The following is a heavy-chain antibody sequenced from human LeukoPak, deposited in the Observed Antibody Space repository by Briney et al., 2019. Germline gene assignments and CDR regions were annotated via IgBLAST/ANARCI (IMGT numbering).Heavy chain of an antibody. CDR3: ARDHDAVGTTIDH. CDR1: GFTFSSYW. J-gene: IGHJ4*02. CDR2: IKSDGSVT. D-gene: IGHD1-14*01. Sequence: GGSLSLSCAAPGFTFSSYWMHGARQAPGEGLVWVSRIKSDGSVTWYADSVKGRFTISRDNAKNMLYLQMNSLRDEDTAVYFCARDHDAVGTTIDHWGQGTLVTVSS. V-gene: IGHV3-74*01.